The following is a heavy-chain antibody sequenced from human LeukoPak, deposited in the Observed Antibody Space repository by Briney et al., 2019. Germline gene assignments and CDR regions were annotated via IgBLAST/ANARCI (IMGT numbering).Heavy chain of an antibody. J-gene: IGHJ6*03. Sequence: GASVKVSCKASGGTFSSYAISWVRQAPGQGLKWMGGIIPIFGTANYAQKFQGRVTITTDESTSTAYMELSSLRSEDTAVYYCARGTTVVIRYYYYYYMDVWGKGTTVTVFS. V-gene: IGHV1-69*05. CDR2: IIPIFGTA. CDR1: GGTFSSYA. CDR3: ARGTTVVIRYYYYYYMDV. D-gene: IGHD4-23*01.